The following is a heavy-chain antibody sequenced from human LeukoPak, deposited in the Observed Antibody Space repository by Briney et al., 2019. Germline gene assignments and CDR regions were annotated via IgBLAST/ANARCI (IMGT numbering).Heavy chain of an antibody. D-gene: IGHD4-23*01. CDR3: ASERGLGVVTPYDDY. J-gene: IGHJ4*02. V-gene: IGHV4-39*02. CDR1: GGSISSRSNN. Sequence: SETLSLTCTVSGGSISSRSNNWGWIRQPPGKGLEWIGSTYNSGSNQYSPSLRNRVTISVDTSKNQFSLKLSSVTAADTAVYYCASERGLGVVTPYDDYWGQGTLVTVSS. CDR2: TYNSGSN.